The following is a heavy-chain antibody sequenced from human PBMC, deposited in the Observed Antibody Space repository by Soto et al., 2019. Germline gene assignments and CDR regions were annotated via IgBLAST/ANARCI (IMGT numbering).Heavy chain of an antibody. V-gene: IGHV4-34*01. CDR1: GGSFSGYY. J-gene: IGHJ3*02. CDR2: INHSGST. Sequence: SETLSLTCAVYGGSFSGYYWSWIRQPPGKGLEWIGEINHSGSTNYNPSLKSRVTISVDTSKNQFSLKLRSVTAAGTAVYYCARGFTARITMTKGASDIWGQGTTVPVSS. CDR3: ARGFTARITMTKGASDI. D-gene: IGHD3-22*01.